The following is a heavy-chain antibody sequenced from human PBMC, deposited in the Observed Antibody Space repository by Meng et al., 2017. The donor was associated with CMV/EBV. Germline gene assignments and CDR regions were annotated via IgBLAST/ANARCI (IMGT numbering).Heavy chain of an antibody. Sequence: GGSLRLSCVASGFTFTDYYMSWIRQAPGKGLEWVSYISYSADTMDYADSVSGRFTISRDNAENSVFLQMNSLTVDDSAIYYCARGHYGVDVWGQGTTVTVSS. CDR1: GFTFTDYY. V-gene: IGHV3-11*01. CDR3: ARGHYGVDV. CDR2: ISYSADTM. J-gene: IGHJ6*02.